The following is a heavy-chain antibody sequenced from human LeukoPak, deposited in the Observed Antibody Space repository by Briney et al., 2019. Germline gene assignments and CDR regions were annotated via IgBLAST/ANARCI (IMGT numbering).Heavy chain of an antibody. D-gene: IGHD6-13*01. Sequence: PGGSLRLSCAASGFTFSSYAMSWVRQAPGKGLEWVSAISGSGGSTYYADSVKGRFTISRDNSKNTLYLQMNSLRAEDTAVYYCAKDSSSWLRDQYYFDYWGQGTLVTVSS. CDR3: AKDSSSWLRDQYYFDY. V-gene: IGHV3-23*01. CDR1: GFTFSSYA. J-gene: IGHJ4*02. CDR2: ISGSGGST.